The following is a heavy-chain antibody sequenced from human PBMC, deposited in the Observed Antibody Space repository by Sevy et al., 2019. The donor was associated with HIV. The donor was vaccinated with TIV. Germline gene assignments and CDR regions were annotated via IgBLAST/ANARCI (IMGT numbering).Heavy chain of an antibody. J-gene: IGHJ4*02. CDR3: AKVDSSGYYSVSGFDY. D-gene: IGHD3-22*01. CDR2: INPDGSKI. V-gene: IGHV3-7*05. CDR1: AINIRDYW. Sequence: GGSLRLSCEASAINIRDYWMNWVRQAPGKGLEWVANINPDGSKIYYADSVKGRFTISRDNSKNTLYLQMNSLRAEDTAVYYCAKVDSSGYYSVSGFDYWGQGTLVTVSS.